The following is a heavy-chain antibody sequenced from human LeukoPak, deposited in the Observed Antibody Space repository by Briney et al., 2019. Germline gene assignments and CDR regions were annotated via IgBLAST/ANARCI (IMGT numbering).Heavy chain of an antibody. CDR3: ARALWIQLDGAFDI. Sequence: PGRSLRLSCAASGFTFSSYAMHWVRQAPGKGLEWVAVISYDGSNKYYADSVKGRFTISRDNSKNTLYLQMNSLRAEDTAVYYCARALWIQLDGAFDIWGQGTMVTVSS. J-gene: IGHJ3*02. CDR2: ISYDGSNK. V-gene: IGHV3-30-3*01. D-gene: IGHD5-18*01. CDR1: GFTFSSYA.